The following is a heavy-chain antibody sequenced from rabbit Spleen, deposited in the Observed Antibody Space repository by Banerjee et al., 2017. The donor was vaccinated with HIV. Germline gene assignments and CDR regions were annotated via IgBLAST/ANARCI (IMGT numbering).Heavy chain of an antibody. CDR2: INAVTGKA. CDR3: ARNPHSSNTNNL. V-gene: IGHV1S45*01. Sequence: QEQLVESGGGLVRPEGSLKLSCKASGFSFSNKAVMCWVRQAPGKGLEWIACINAVTGKAVYASWAKGRFTFSKTSSTTVTLQMTSLTDADTATYFCARNPHSSNTNNLWGPGTLVTVS. CDR1: GFSFSNKAV. D-gene: IGHD1-1*01. J-gene: IGHJ4*01.